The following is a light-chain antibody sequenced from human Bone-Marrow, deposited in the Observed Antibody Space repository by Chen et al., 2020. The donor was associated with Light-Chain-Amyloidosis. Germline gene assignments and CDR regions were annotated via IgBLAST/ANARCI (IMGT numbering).Light chain of an antibody. V-gene: IGKV1-39*01. CDR3: QQSYSTSLIT. CDR1: QSISSY. Sequence: DIKITQSPSSLSAPVGDRVTITCRASQSISSYLNWYQQKPGKAPKLLIHAASSLQSGVPSRFSGSGSGTDFTLTISSLQPEDFATYYCQQSYSTSLITFGQGTRLEIK. CDR2: AAS. J-gene: IGKJ5*01.